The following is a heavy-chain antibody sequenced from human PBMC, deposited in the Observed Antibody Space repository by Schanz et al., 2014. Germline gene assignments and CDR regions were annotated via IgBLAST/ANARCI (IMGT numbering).Heavy chain of an antibody. CDR2: INPNSGDT. V-gene: IGHV1-2*02. CDR1: GYTFTTYP. J-gene: IGHJ6*02. D-gene: IGHD3-10*01. CDR3: AREEGTMDV. Sequence: QVQLVQSGPELKKPGASLKVSCKASGYTFTTYPMNWVRQAPGQGLEWMGWINPNSGDTEYGQQFEGRVTLTRDTSISTAYMELSSLTSDDTAVYYCAREEGTMDVWGQGTTVTVSS.